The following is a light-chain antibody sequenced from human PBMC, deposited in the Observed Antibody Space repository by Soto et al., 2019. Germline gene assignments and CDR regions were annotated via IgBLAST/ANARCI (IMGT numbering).Light chain of an antibody. Sequence: IVMTQSPDSLAVSLGERATINCRSSQSLLYSSNNKTYLAWYQQRPGQSPKLLIPWASNRESGVPDRFRGSGSGAAFTLTITSLQTEDVAVYYCQQFWTTPVSFGGGTKLEI. V-gene: IGKV4-1*01. CDR2: WAS. CDR3: QQFWTTPVS. CDR1: QSLLYSSNNKTY. J-gene: IGKJ4*01.